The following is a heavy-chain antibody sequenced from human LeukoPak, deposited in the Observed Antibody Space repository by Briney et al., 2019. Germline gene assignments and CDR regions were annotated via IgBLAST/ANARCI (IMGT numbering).Heavy chain of an antibody. CDR1: GFTFSSYA. Sequence: PGGSLRLSCAASGFTFSSYAMSWVRQAPGKGLESVSAISGRGGSTYYEDSVKGRFTIFRDNSKNTLYLQMNSLRAEDTAVYYCAKDFHRGGTMIVVVTSDYWGQGTLVTVSS. V-gene: IGHV3-23*01. CDR3: AKDFHRGGTMIVVVTSDY. CDR2: ISGRGGST. J-gene: IGHJ4*02. D-gene: IGHD3-22*01.